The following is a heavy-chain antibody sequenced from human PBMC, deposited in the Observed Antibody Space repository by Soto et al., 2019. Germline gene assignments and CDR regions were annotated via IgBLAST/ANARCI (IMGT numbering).Heavy chain of an antibody. CDR3: ARGRGYSSGWYDLSLFDP. Sequence: QVQLVQSGAEVKKPGASVKVSCKASGYTFTSYDINWVRQATGQGLEWMGWMNPNSGNTGYAQKFQGRVTMTRNTSISTAYMELSSPRSEDTAVYYCARGRGYSSGWYDLSLFDPWGQGTLVTVSS. CDR1: GYTFTSYD. CDR2: MNPNSGNT. J-gene: IGHJ5*02. D-gene: IGHD6-19*01. V-gene: IGHV1-8*01.